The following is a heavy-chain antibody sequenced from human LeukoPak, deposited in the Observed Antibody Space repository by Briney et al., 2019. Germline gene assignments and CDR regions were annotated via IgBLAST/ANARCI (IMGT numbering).Heavy chain of an antibody. J-gene: IGHJ4*02. CDR3: ARRRGIRVEYSSSNFDY. D-gene: IGHD6-6*01. V-gene: IGHV4-30-2*01. CDR1: GGSISSGGYY. Sequence: KSSETLSLTCTVSGGSISSGGYYWSWIRQPPGKGLEWIGEINHSGSTNYNPSLKSRVTISVDTSKNQFSLKLSSVTAADTAVYYCARRRGIRVEYSSSNFDYWGQGTLVTVSS. CDR2: INHSGST.